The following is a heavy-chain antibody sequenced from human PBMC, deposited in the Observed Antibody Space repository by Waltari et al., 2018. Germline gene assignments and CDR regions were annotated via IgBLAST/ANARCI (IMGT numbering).Heavy chain of an antibody. V-gene: IGHV3-23*04. D-gene: IGHD3-3*01. J-gene: IGHJ6*02. CDR2: ISGSGGST. CDR1: GFTFSSYA. CDR3: AKDQRRDYDFWSGYYGDYYYYGMDV. Sequence: EVQLVESGGGLVQPGGSLRLSCAASGFTFSSYAMSWVRQAPGKGLEWVPAISGSGGSTYYADSVKGRFTISRDNSKNTLYLQMNSLRAEDTAVYYCAKDQRRDYDFWSGYYGDYYYYGMDVWGQGTTVTVSS.